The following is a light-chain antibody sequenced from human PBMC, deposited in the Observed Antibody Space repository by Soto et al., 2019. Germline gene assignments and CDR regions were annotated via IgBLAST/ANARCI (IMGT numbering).Light chain of an antibody. Sequence: QSALTQPPSASGTPGQRVIISCSGSTSNIGSHTVNWYQQVPGTAPKLLIYSYSQRPSGVPDRFSGSKSGTSASLAISGLQSEDEADYYCAAWDDSLNAPYVFGTGTKLTVL. CDR3: AAWDDSLNAPYV. J-gene: IGLJ1*01. CDR2: SYS. V-gene: IGLV1-44*01. CDR1: TSNIGSHT.